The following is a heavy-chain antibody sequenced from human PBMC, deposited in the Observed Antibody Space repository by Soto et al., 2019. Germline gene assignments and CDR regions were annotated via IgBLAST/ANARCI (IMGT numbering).Heavy chain of an antibody. CDR3: ARDPKSGNQKLYFDY. D-gene: IGHD1-26*01. Sequence: EVQLVESGGNLVQPGGSLRLSCVASGFSFRSYSMNWVRQAPGKGPEWVADVSGSGNKQYYADSVKGRFTISRDNAKQSLYLQLNSLRDEDTAVYYCARDPKSGNQKLYFDYWGQGALVTVSS. V-gene: IGHV3-48*02. CDR2: VSGSGNKQ. J-gene: IGHJ4*02. CDR1: GFSFRSYS.